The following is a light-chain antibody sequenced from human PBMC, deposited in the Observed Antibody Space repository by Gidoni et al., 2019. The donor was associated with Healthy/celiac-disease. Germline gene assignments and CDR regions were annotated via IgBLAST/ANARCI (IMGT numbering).Light chain of an antibody. J-gene: IGLJ3*02. CDR2: GNS. CDR3: QAYDSSLSVV. CDR1: SSNIRAGYD. V-gene: IGLV1-40*01. Sequence: QSVLTQPPSVSRAPGHRVTISCTESSSNIRAGYDVHWYQQLPGTTPKLLIYGNSHRPSGVPDRFSGSKSGTSASLAITGLQAEDEADYYCQAYDSSLSVVFGGGTKLTVL.